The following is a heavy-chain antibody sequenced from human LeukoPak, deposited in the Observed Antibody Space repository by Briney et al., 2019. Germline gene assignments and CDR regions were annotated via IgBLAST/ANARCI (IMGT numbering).Heavy chain of an antibody. D-gene: IGHD3-10*01. CDR1: GGTFSSYA. CDR2: IIPIFGTA. Sequence: AASVKVSFKASGGTFSSYAISWVRQAPGQGLEWMGGIIPIFGTANYAQKFQGRVTITADESTSTAYMELSSLRSEDTAVYYCAGERFGEYRGIHWFDPWGQGTLVTVSS. J-gene: IGHJ5*02. CDR3: AGERFGEYRGIHWFDP. V-gene: IGHV1-69*13.